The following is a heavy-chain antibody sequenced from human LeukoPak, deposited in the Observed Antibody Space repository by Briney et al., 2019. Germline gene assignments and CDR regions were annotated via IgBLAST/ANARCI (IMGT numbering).Heavy chain of an antibody. Sequence: SETLSLTCTVCGRSIRNYYWMWTRQPPGEALEGIGYILDCGDSDYNPSLKSRVTISMDTSKNQFSLRLTSVTATDTAVYYCARHPAIYYDSLGEFDYWGQGTMVTVSS. CDR3: ARHPAIYYDSLGEFDY. V-gene: IGHV4-59*08. D-gene: IGHD3-22*01. CDR2: ILDCGDS. CDR1: GRSIRNYY. J-gene: IGHJ3*01.